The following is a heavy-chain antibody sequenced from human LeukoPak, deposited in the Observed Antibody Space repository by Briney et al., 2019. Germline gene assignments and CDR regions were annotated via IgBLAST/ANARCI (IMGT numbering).Heavy chain of an antibody. Sequence: GGSLRLSCAASGFTFSSYAMSWVRQAPGKGLEWVSAISGSGGSTYYADSVKGRFTISRDNSKNTLYLQMNSLRVEDTAVYYCANLRVAAAVPRSFDYWGQGALVTVSS. CDR3: ANLRVAAAVPRSFDY. V-gene: IGHV3-23*01. J-gene: IGHJ4*02. D-gene: IGHD6-13*01. CDR1: GFTFSSYA. CDR2: ISGSGGST.